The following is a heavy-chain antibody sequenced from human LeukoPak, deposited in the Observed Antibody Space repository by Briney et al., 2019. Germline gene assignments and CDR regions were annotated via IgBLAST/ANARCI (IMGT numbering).Heavy chain of an antibody. V-gene: IGHV3-74*01. CDR3: ATGASAFGY. J-gene: IGHJ4*02. CDR2: VNSDGSST. CDR1: GFTFSNYW. Sequence: GGSLRLSCAASGFTFSNYWMHWVRQAPGKGLVWVSRVNSDGSSTTYADSVKGRFTISRDNAQNTFYLQMSSLRAEDTAVYYCATGASAFGYWGQGTLVAVSS. D-gene: IGHD1-26*01.